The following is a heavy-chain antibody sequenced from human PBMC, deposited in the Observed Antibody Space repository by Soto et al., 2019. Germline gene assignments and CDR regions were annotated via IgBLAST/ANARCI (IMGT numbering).Heavy chain of an antibody. CDR3: ARSYYDFWSGYYTPYYYYLDV. D-gene: IGHD3-3*01. Sequence: GSGPTLVNPTETLTLTCTVSGFSLSNARMGVSWIRQPPGKALEWLAHIFSNDEKSYSTSLKSRLTISKDTSKSQVVLTMTNMDPVDTATYYCARSYYDFWSGYYTPYYYYLDVWGKGTTVTVSS. J-gene: IGHJ6*03. CDR2: IFSNDEK. V-gene: IGHV2-26*01. CDR1: GFSLSNARMG.